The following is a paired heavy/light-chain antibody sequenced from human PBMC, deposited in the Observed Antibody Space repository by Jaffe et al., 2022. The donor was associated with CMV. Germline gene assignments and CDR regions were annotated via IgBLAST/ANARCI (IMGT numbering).Light chain of an antibody. CDR2: DVS. CDR3: SSYTSSITQV. V-gene: IGLV2-14*03. Sequence: QSALTQPASVSGSPGQWITISCTGTSSDVGGYTYVSWYQQHPGKAPKLMIYDVSNRPSGVSDRFSGSKSGNTASLTISGLQPEDEADYYCSSYTSSITQVFGGGTKLTVL. J-gene: IGLJ3*02. CDR1: SSDVGGYTY.
Heavy chain of an antibody. CDR1: GDSISVSNYQ. CDR3: ARRPGYASGWSFDS. V-gene: IGHV4-39*01. CDR2: IHYTGRS. D-gene: IGHD6-19*01. Sequence: QLQLQESGPGLVKPSETLSLTCSVSGDSISVSNYQWGWIRQPPGKGLEWIGAIHYTGRSYHNPSLKSRVTMSVDTSRNQFSLKLSSVTAADTSVYYCARRPGYASGWSFDSWGPGILVIVSP. J-gene: IGHJ4*02.